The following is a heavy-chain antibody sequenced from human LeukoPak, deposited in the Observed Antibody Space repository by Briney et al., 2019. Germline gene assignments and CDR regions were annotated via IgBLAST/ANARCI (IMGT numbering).Heavy chain of an antibody. CDR2: IYYSGST. Sequence: SETLSLTCTVSGGSIGSSSYYWGWIRQPPGKGLEWIGSIYYSGSTYYNPSLKSRVTISVDTSKNQFSLKLRSVTAADTAVYYCGRDLEGDTSGMGYWGQGTLVTVSS. J-gene: IGHJ4*02. CDR1: GGSIGSSSYY. CDR3: GRDLEGDTSGMGY. V-gene: IGHV4-39*02. D-gene: IGHD1-26*01.